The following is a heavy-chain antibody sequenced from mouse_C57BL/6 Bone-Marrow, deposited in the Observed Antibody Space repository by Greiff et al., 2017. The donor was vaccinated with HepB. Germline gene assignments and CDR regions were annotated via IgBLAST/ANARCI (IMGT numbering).Heavy chain of an antibody. D-gene: IGHD2-3*01. Sequence: EVQLQQSGAELVRPGASVKLSCTASGFNIKDDYMHWVKQRPEQGLEWIGWIDPENGDTEYASKFQGKATITADTSSNTAYLQLSILTYEDSAVYYCARDGYYPFAYWGQGTLVTVSA. J-gene: IGHJ3*01. CDR2: IDPENGDT. V-gene: IGHV14-4*01. CDR1: GFNIKDDY. CDR3: ARDGYYPFAY.